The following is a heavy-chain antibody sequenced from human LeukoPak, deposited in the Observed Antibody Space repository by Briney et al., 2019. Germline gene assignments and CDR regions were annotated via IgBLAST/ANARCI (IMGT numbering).Heavy chain of an antibody. CDR1: GFTFSDYY. Sequence: KPGGSLRLSCAASGFTFSDYYMSWIRQAPGKGLEWVGRIKSKTDGGTTDYAAPVKGRFTISRDDSKNTLYLQMNSLKTEDTAVYYCTTDPLITAWNDVRQGNYWGQGTLVTVSS. CDR2: IKSKTDGGTT. CDR3: TTDPLITAWNDVRQGNY. V-gene: IGHV3-15*01. D-gene: IGHD1-1*01. J-gene: IGHJ4*02.